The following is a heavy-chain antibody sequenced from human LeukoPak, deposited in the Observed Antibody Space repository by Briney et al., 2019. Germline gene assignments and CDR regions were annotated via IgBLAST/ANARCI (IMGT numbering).Heavy chain of an antibody. D-gene: IGHD4-17*01. CDR3: ARSGYGDYVVSKAEYFQH. V-gene: IGHV1-69*06. CDR2: IIPIFGTA. Sequence: SVKVSCKASGGTFSSYAISWVRQAPGQGLEWMGGIIPIFGTANYAQKFQGRVTITADKSTSTAYMGLSSLRSEDTAVYYCARSGYGDYVVSKAEYFQHWGQGTLVTVSS. CDR1: GGTFSSYA. J-gene: IGHJ1*01.